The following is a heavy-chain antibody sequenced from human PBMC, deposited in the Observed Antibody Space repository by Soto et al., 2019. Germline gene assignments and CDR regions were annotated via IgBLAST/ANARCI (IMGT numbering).Heavy chain of an antibody. CDR3: ARPPYSSSWYEDAFDI. Sequence: QLQLQESGPGLVKPSETLSLTCTVSGGSISSSSYYWGWIRQPPGKGLEWIGSIYYSGSTYYNPSLKSRVTISVDTSKNQFSLKLSSVTAADTAVYYCARPPYSSSWYEDAFDIWGQGTMVTVSS. V-gene: IGHV4-39*01. D-gene: IGHD6-13*01. J-gene: IGHJ3*02. CDR1: GGSISSSSYY. CDR2: IYYSGST.